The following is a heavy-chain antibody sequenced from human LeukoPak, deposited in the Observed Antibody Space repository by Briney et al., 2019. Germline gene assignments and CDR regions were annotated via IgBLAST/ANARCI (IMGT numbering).Heavy chain of an antibody. J-gene: IGHJ4*02. CDR2: IYTSGST. Sequence: PSQTLSLTCTVSGGSISSGSYYWSWIRQPAGKGLEWIGRIYTSGSTNYNPSLKSRVTISVDTSKNQFSLKLSSVTAADTAVYYCASREGSGYWGQGTLVTDSS. V-gene: IGHV4-61*02. CDR1: GGSISSGSYY. D-gene: IGHD3-10*01. CDR3: ASREGSGY.